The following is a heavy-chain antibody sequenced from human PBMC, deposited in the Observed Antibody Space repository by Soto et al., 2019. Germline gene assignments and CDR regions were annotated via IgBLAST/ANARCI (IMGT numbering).Heavy chain of an antibody. CDR3: ARQRTTVVTQAYFDH. Sequence: SGTLSLTCIVSGESISSSSYYWGWIRQPPGKGLEWIGSIYYIGRTYYNPSFKSRVTISIDTSKNQFSLKLSSVTATDTAVYYCARQRTTVVTQAYFDHWGQGALVTVS. J-gene: IGHJ4*02. V-gene: IGHV4-39*01. CDR1: GESISSSSYY. D-gene: IGHD2-21*02. CDR2: IYYIGRT.